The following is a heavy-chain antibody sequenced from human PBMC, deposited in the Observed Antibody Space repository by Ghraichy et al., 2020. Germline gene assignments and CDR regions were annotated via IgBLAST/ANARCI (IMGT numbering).Heavy chain of an antibody. CDR1: GFTFSNYE. CDR3: VRGGSSCCLFNAFDI. Sequence: GGSLRLSCAVSGFTFSNYEMNWVRQAPGKGLEWVSYISISGSSIYYTDSVKGRFTISRDNAKNSVYLQMNSLRAEDTAVYYCVRGGSSCCLFNAFDIWGQGTMVTVSS. V-gene: IGHV3-48*03. J-gene: IGHJ3*02. D-gene: IGHD2-2*01. CDR2: ISISGSSI.